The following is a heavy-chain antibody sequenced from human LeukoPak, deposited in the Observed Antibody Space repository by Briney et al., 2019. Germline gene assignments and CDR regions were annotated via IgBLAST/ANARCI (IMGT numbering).Heavy chain of an antibody. CDR1: GFTIDDHG. J-gene: IGHJ4*02. V-gene: IGHV3-20*04. D-gene: IGHD6-19*01. Sequence: GGSLRLSCAASGFTIDDHGMSWVRQVPGKGLEWVSGINWNGGSTGYADSVKGRFTISRDNAKNSLYLQMNSLRAEDTALYYCAAGDRNGWYFDYWGQGTLVTVSS. CDR3: AAGDRNGWYFDY. CDR2: INWNGGST.